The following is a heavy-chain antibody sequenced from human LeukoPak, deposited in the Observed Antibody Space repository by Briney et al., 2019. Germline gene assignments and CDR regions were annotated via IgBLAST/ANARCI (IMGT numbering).Heavy chain of an antibody. V-gene: IGHV1-24*01. CDR3: ATGAMVYDF. CDR2: LSPRDGET. D-gene: IGHD3-10*01. CDR1: GSTLTTIS. Sequence: ASVKVSCTVSGSTLTTISIDWVRQAPGKGLEWMGGLSPRDGETSHAQKFKGRFNMTADTATDIAYMEMSSLESGDTAVYYCATGAMVYDFWGQGTLVTVSS. J-gene: IGHJ4*02.